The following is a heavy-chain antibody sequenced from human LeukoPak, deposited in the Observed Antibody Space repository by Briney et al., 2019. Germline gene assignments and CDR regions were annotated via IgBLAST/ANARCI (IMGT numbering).Heavy chain of an antibody. CDR2: INHSGST. CDR1: GGSFSGYY. J-gene: IGHJ4*02. V-gene: IGHV4-34*01. D-gene: IGHD3-3*01. Sequence: PSETLSPTSAVYGGSFSGYYWSWIRQPPGKGLEWIGEINHSGSTNYNPSLKSRVTISVDTSKNQFSLKLSSVTAADTAVYYCARGRLGVVSDWGQGTLVTVSS. CDR3: ARGRLGVVSD.